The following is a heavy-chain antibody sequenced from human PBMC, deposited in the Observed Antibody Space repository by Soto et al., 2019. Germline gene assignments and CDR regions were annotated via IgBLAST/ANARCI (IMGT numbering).Heavy chain of an antibody. V-gene: IGHV3-33*01. J-gene: IGHJ5*02. CDR1: GFTFNTYG. CDR3: ARICGSGHVDWFDP. Sequence: GGSLRLSCISSGFTFNTYGMFWARQAPGTGLEWVAGIWYDGSYRYYVDCVKGRFTVSRDNSKHTVYLEMNNLRGEDTAVYYCARICGSGHVDWFDPWGQGTLVTVSS. D-gene: IGHD3-10*01. CDR2: IWYDGSYR.